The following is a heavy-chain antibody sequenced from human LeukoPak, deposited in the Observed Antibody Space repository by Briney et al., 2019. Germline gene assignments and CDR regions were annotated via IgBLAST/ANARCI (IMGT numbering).Heavy chain of an antibody. D-gene: IGHD3-3*01. CDR2: IIPIFGTA. V-gene: IGHV1-69*05. CDR3: ARGDYDFWSGYTFAGWYFDL. CDR1: GGTFSSYA. Sequence: SVKVSCKASGGTFSSYAISWVRQAPGQGLEWMGGIIPIFGTANYAQKFQGRVTITTDESTSTAYMELSSLRSEDTAVYYCARGDYDFWSGYTFAGWYFDLWGRGTLVTVSS. J-gene: IGHJ2*01.